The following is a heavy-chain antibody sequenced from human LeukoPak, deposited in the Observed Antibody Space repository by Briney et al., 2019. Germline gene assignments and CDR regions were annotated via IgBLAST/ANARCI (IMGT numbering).Heavy chain of an antibody. V-gene: IGHV4-38-2*02. Sequence: SETLSLTCTVSGYSTSSGYYWGWIRQPPGKGLEWIGSIYHSGSTYYNPSLKSRVTISVDTSKNQFSLKLSSVTAADTAVYYCARHQQLRAAFDIWGQGTMVTVSS. CDR2: IYHSGST. CDR1: GYSTSSGYY. D-gene: IGHD2-2*01. J-gene: IGHJ3*02. CDR3: ARHQQLRAAFDI.